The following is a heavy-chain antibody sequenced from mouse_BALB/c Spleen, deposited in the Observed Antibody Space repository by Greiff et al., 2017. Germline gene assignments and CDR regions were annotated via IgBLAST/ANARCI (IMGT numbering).Heavy chain of an antibody. D-gene: IGHD3-3*01. Sequence: EVHLVESGGGLVKLGGSLKLSCAASGFTFSSYYMSWVRQTPEKRLELVAAINSNGGSTYYPDTVKGRFTISRDNDKNTLYLKMSSLKSEDPALYYCAREGTGYFDYWGQGTTLTVSS. CDR2: INSNGGST. CDR1: GFTFSSYY. J-gene: IGHJ2*01. V-gene: IGHV5-6-2*01. CDR3: AREGTGYFDY.